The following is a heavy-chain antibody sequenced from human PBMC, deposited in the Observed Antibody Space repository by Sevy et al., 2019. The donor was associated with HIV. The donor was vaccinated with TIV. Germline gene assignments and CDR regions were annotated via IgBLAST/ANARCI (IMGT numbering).Heavy chain of an antibody. CDR2: ISGSSNYI. Sequence: GGSLRLSCAASGFTFNNFNMNWVRQAPGKGLQWVSSISGSSNYIYYAESLKGRFIISRDNVKDTVFLQMNSLSADDTAVYYCARGPPDGSYDYFDSWGQGTLVPVSS. D-gene: IGHD1-26*01. CDR3: ARGPPDGSYDYFDS. CDR1: GFTFNNFN. V-gene: IGHV3-21*06. J-gene: IGHJ4*02.